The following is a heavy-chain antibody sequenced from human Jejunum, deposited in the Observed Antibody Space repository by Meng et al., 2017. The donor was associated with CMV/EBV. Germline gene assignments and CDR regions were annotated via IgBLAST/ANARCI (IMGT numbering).Heavy chain of an antibody. CDR3: ARGQGWLLLRGGMGY. Sequence: QVHLVQSGAEVKKPGSSVKVSCKASGYTFTGYYMHWVRQAPGQGLEWMGWINPNSGGTNYAQKFQGRVTMTRDTSISTAYMELSRLRSDDTAVYYCARGQGWLLLRGGMGYWGQGTLVTVSS. J-gene: IGHJ4*02. D-gene: IGHD3-22*01. CDR2: INPNSGGT. V-gene: IGHV1-2*02. CDR1: GYTFTGYY.